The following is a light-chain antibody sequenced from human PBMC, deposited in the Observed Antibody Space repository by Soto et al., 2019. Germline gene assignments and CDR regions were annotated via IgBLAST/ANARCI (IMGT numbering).Light chain of an antibody. Sequence: EIVMTQSPASLSVSPGERATLSCRASQNVNNNLAWYQQKPGQAPRLLIHGASTRASGIPGTFSGSGSGTELTLTISSLQSEDFAVYYCQQYLSSPLTFGGGAKVEIK. J-gene: IGKJ4*01. CDR3: QQYLSSPLT. V-gene: IGKV3-15*01. CDR2: GAS. CDR1: QNVNNN.